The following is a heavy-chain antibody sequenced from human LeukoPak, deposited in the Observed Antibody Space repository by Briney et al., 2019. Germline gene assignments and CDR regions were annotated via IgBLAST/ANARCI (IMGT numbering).Heavy chain of an antibody. J-gene: IGHJ6*03. V-gene: IGHV2-70*04. Sequence: SGPALVKPTQTLTLTCTFSGFSLSTRGMRVSWIRQPPGKALEWLARIDWDDDKFYSTSLKTRLTISKDTSKNQVVLTMTNMDPVDTATYYCAREAAADKYYMDVWGKGTTVTVSS. CDR2: IDWDDDK. CDR3: AREAAADKYYMDV. D-gene: IGHD6-13*01. CDR1: GFSLSTRGMR.